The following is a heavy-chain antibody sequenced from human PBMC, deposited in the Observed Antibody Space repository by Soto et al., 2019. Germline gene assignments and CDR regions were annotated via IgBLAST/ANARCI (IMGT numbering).Heavy chain of an antibody. D-gene: IGHD6-13*01. CDR1: EFSFSSYA. V-gene: IGHV3-23*01. CDR2: ISATGTTT. CDR3: ATYSSTFDY. Sequence: GGSLRLSCAASEFSFSSYALNWVRQAPGKGLEWVSAISATGTTTYYADSVKGRFTISRDNSKRTLFLQMDSLSPEDTAVHYCATYSSTFDYWGQGTLVTVSS. J-gene: IGHJ4*02.